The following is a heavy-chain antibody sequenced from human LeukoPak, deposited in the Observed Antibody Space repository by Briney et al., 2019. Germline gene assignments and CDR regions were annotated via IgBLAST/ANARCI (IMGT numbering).Heavy chain of an antibody. CDR1: GYTFTSYG. CDR2: ISAYNGNT. D-gene: IGHD5-18*01. CDR3: ARVRGYSYGYYFDY. J-gene: IGHJ4*02. Sequence: ASVKVSCKASGYTFTSYGISWVRHAPGQGLEWMGWISAYNGNTNYAQKLQGRVTMTTDTSTSTAYMELRSLRSEDTAVYYCARVRGYSYGYYFDYWGQGTLVTVSS. V-gene: IGHV1-18*01.